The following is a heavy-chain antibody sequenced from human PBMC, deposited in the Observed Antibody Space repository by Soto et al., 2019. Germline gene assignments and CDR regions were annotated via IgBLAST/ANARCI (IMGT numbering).Heavy chain of an antibody. CDR3: ASLTRYYYDSSGYYHPNDY. Sequence: SETLSLTCTVSGGSISSSSYYWGWIRQPPGKGLEWIGSIYYSGSTYYNPSLKSRVTISVDTSKNQFSLKLSSVTAADTAVYYCASLTRYYYDSSGYYHPNDYWGQGTLVTVSS. CDR2: IYYSGST. J-gene: IGHJ4*02. V-gene: IGHV4-39*01. D-gene: IGHD3-22*01. CDR1: GGSISSSSYY.